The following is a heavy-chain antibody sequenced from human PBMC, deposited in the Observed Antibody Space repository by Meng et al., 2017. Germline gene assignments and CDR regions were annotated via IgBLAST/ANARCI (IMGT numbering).Heavy chain of an antibody. D-gene: IGHD4-17*01. V-gene: IGHV1-69*01. CDR3: ARDYGDYAWIAKRWFDP. Sequence: QGALGQAGAGVKKPGSSVKFSCKASGGTFSSYAISWVRQAPGQGLEWMGGIIPIFGTANYAQKFQGRVTITADESTSTAYMELSSLRSEDTAVYYCARDYGDYAWIAKRWFDPWGQGTLVTVSS. CDR1: GGTFSSYA. J-gene: IGHJ5*02. CDR2: IIPIFGTA.